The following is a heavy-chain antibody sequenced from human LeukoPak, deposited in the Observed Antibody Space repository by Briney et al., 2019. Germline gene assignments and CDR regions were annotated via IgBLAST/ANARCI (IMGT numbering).Heavy chain of an antibody. V-gene: IGHV1-8*01. J-gene: IGHJ4*02. D-gene: IGHD3-22*01. CDR2: MNPNSGNT. CDR1: GYTFTSYD. Sequence: ASVKVSCKASGYTFTSYDINWVRQATGQGLEWMGWMNPNSGNTGYAQKFQGRVTMTRNTSISTAYMELSSLRSEDTAMYYCARGGPYYYDSSVDYWGQGTLVTVSS. CDR3: ARGGPYYYDSSVDY.